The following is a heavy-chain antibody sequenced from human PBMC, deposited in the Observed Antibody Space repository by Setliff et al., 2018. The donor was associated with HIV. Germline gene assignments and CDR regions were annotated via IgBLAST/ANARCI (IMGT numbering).Heavy chain of an antibody. CDR2: VFYRGGA. J-gene: IGHJ3*01. CDR3: ARAKTTGSFFDKIHAAFNV. V-gene: IGHV4-38-2*01. CDR1: GDSFKSGYY. Sequence: SETLSLTCAAFGDSFKSGYYWGWVRQPPRKTLQWLGSVFYRGGAYYNPSLKTRLTMSLDTSKNQFSLNLTSVAAADTAVYFCARAKTTGSFFDKIHAAFNVWGPGTLVTVSS. D-gene: IGHD4-17*01.